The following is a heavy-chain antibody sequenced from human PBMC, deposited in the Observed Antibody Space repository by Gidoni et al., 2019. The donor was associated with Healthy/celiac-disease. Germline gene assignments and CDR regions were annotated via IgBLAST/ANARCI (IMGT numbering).Heavy chain of an antibody. CDR2: INHSGST. J-gene: IGHJ4*02. V-gene: IGHV4-34*01. Sequence: QVQLQRWGAGLLKPPETLSLTCAVYGGSFSGYYWSWIRQPPGKGLEWIGEINHSGSTTYTPSLKSRVTISVDTSKNQFSLKLSSVTAADTAVYYCARAPRYGGPFDYWGQGTLVTVSS. CDR1: GGSFSGYY. CDR3: ARAPRYGGPFDY. D-gene: IGHD4-17*01.